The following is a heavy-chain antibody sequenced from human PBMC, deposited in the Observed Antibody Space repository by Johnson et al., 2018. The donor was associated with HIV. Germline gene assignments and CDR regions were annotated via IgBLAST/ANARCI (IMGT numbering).Heavy chain of an antibody. CDR2: IYSGGST. D-gene: IGHD1-7*01. CDR3: ARDRPTGTTKGYAFDI. V-gene: IGHV3-66*02. J-gene: IGHJ3*02. CDR1: GFTFSDYY. Sequence: VQLVESGGGVVRPGGSLRLSCAASGFTFSDYYMSWIRQAPGKGLEWVSVIYSGGSTYYADSVKGRFTISRDNSKNTLYLQMNSLRAEDTAVYYCARDRPTGTTKGYAFDIWGQGTMVTVSS.